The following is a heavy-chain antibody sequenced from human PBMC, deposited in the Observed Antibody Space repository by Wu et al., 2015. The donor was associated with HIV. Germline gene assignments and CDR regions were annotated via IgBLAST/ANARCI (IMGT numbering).Heavy chain of an antibody. CDR1: GYTITDYY. J-gene: IGHJ3*02. CDR3: VRGITNPDAFDI. CDR2: INPXSGGT. V-gene: IGHV1-2*02. D-gene: IGHD1-14*01. Sequence: QVQLVQSGSEVKKSGASVNVSCKASGYTITDYYIHWVRQAPGQGLEWMGWINPXSGGTNXVQKFQGRVTMTRDKSITTAYMELSGLRPDDTAVYYCVRGITNPDAFDIWAEGQWSPSLQ.